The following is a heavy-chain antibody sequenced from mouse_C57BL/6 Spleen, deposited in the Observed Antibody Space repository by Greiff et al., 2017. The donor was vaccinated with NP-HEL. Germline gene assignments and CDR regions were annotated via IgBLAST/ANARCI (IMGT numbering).Heavy chain of an antibody. V-gene: IGHV5-17*01. D-gene: IGHD1-1*01. J-gene: IGHJ3*01. CDR2: ISSGSSTI. CDR3: ARPPTPGSSSWFAY. Sequence: DVKLVESGGGLVKPGGSLKLSCAASGFTFSDYGMHWVRQAPEKGLEWVAYISSGSSTIYYADTVKGRFTISRDNAKNTLFLQMTSLRSEDTAMYYCARPPTPGSSSWFAYWGQGTLVTVSA. CDR1: GFTFSDYG.